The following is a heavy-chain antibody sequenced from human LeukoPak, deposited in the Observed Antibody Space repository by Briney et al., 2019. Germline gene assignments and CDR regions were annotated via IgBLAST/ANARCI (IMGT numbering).Heavy chain of an antibody. D-gene: IGHD5-18*01. V-gene: IGHV1-69*01. CDR2: IIPIFGTA. J-gene: IGHJ4*02. CDR1: GGTFSSYA. CDR3: ARGRGYSYGDYFDY. Sequence: ASVKVSCKAYGGTFSSYAISWVRQAPGQGLEWMGGIIPIFGTANYAQKFQGRVTITADESTSTAYMELSSLRSEDTAVYYCARGRGYSYGDYFDYWGQGTLVTVSS.